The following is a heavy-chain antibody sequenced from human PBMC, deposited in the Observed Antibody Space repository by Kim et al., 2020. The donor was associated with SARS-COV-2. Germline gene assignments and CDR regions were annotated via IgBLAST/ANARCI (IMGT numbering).Heavy chain of an antibody. D-gene: IGHD6-19*01. J-gene: IGHJ4*02. CDR1: GFTFGDYA. CDR2: IRSHDYGGSA. V-gene: IGHV3-49*03. CDR3: TRRGPVAPTPLSDY. Sequence: GGSLRLSCRVSGFTFGDYAMCWFRQAPGKGLEWVGFIRSHDYGGSAEYAASVKGRFIISREDSKSIAYLQISSPKIEDTAVYYGTRRGPVAPTPLSDYWGQRALVADS.